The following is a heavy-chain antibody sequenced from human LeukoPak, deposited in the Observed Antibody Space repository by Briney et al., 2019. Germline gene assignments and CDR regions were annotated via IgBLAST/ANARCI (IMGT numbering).Heavy chain of an antibody. CDR3: ARDRSRFDY. D-gene: IGHD1-14*01. V-gene: IGHV3-74*01. CDR2: INSDGRSR. CDR1: GFTFSSYW. Sequence: PGGSLRLSCAASGFTFSSYWMQWVRQAPGKGLVWVARINSDGRSRSYADSVKGRFSISRDNAKNVFYLQMNSLRPEDTAVYYCARDRSRFDYWGPGTLLTVSS. J-gene: IGHJ4*02.